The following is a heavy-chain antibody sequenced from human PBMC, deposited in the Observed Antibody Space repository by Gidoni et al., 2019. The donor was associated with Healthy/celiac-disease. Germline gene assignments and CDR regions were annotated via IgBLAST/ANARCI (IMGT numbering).Heavy chain of an antibody. CDR2: IKQDGSEK. CDR3: ARGRQAAAGL. CDR1: GFTFSSYW. Sequence: EVQLVESGGGLVQPGGSLRLSCAAPGFTFSSYWMSWVRRAPGKGLEWVANIKQDGSEKYYVDSVKGRFTISRDNAKNSLYLQMNSLRAEDTAVYYCARGRQAAAGLWGQGTLVTVSS. V-gene: IGHV3-7*01. D-gene: IGHD6-13*01. J-gene: IGHJ4*02.